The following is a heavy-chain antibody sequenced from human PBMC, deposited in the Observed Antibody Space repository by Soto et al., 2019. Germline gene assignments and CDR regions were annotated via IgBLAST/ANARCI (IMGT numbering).Heavy chain of an antibody. CDR2: ISGSGGST. CDR1: RLTLSNYT. CDR3: AKDRDGYYDSSGYYYFDY. Sequence: GESLRLYCATSRLTLSNYTMSWVGQAPWKGLEWVSAISGSGGSTYYADSVKGRFTISRDNSKNTLYLQMNSLRAEDTAVYYCAKDRDGYYDSSGYYYFDYWRQGPLVTVSS. D-gene: IGHD3-22*01. J-gene: IGHJ4*02. V-gene: IGHV3-23*01.